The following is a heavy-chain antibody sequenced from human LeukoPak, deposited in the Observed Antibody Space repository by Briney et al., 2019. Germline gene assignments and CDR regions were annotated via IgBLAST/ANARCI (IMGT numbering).Heavy chain of an antibody. CDR1: GGSFSGYY. J-gene: IGHJ2*01. D-gene: IGHD4-17*01. V-gene: IGHV4-34*01. Sequence: PSETLSLTCAVYGGSFSGYYWSWIRQPPGKGLEWIGEINHSGSTNYNPSLKSRDTISVDTSKNQFSLKLSSVTAADTAVYYCARAPTYGDYWYFDLWGRGTLVTVSS. CDR2: INHSGST. CDR3: ARAPTYGDYWYFDL.